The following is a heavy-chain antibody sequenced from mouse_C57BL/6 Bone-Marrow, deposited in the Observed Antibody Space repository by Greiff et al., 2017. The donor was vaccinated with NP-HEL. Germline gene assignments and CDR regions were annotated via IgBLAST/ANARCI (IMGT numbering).Heavy chain of an antibody. D-gene: IGHD2-3*01. CDR1: GFNIKDDY. CDR3: TTSDGDYAMDY. CDR2: IDPENGDT. V-gene: IGHV14-4*01. J-gene: IGHJ4*01. Sequence: VQLQQSGAELVRPGASVKLSCTASGFNIKDDYMHWVKQRPEQGLEWIGWIDPENGDTEYASKFQGKATITADTSSNTADLEISSLTSEETAVYYCTTSDGDYAMDYWGQGTSVTVSS.